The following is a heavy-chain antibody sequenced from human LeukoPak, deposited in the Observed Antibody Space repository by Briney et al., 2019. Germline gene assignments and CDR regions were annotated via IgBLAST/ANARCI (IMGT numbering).Heavy chain of an antibody. Sequence: PGGSLRLSCAASGFTFSSYAMHWVRQAPGKGLEYVSAISSNGGSTYYANSVKGRFTISRDNSKNTLYLQMGSLRAEDMAVYYCARAPYSGSYLYFQHWGQGTLVTVSS. CDR2: ISSNGGST. CDR3: ARAPYSGSYLYFQH. D-gene: IGHD1-26*01. V-gene: IGHV3-64*01. J-gene: IGHJ1*01. CDR1: GFTFSSYA.